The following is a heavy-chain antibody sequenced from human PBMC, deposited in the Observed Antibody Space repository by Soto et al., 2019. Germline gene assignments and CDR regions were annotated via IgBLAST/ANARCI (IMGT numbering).Heavy chain of an antibody. J-gene: IGHJ6*02. V-gene: IGHV4-4*02. CDR3: ARVSGSYYYVMDV. Sequence: SETLSLTCAVSGGSISSSNCWSWVRQPPGKGLEWIGEIYHSGSTNFNPSLKSRVTISVDKSKNQFSLKLNSVTAADTAVYYCARVSGSYYYVMDVRGQGTTVTVSS. CDR2: IYHSGST. CDR1: GGSISSSNC.